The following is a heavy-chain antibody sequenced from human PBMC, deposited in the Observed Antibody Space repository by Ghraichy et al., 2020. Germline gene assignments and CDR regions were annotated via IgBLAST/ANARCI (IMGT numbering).Heavy chain of an antibody. D-gene: IGHD2-15*01. V-gene: IGHV3-23*01. CDR2: ISAGGGST. Sequence: GGSLSLSCAGFGFPFKNFAMNWVRQPPGKGLEWVPGISAGGGSTFYADSVKGRFIISRDNSKNTLYLQMNSMRAEDTAVYYCAKDVGQYCSGGTCCPRGHFDSGGQGTPV. J-gene: IGHJ4*02. CDR1: GFPFKNFA. CDR3: AKDVGQYCSGGTCCPRGHFDS.